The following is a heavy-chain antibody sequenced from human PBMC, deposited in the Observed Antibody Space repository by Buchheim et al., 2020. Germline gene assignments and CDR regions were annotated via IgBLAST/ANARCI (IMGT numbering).Heavy chain of an antibody. CDR2: IYYSGST. CDR3: ARTARIQLWFSYFDY. J-gene: IGHJ4*02. V-gene: IGHV4-59*01. CDR1: GGSISSYY. D-gene: IGHD5-18*01. Sequence: QVQLQESGPGLVKPSETLSLTCTVSGGSISSYYWSWIRQPPGKGLEWIGYIYYSGSTNYNPSLKSRVTISVDTSKNQFSLKLSSVTAADTAVYYCARTARIQLWFSYFDYWGQGTL.